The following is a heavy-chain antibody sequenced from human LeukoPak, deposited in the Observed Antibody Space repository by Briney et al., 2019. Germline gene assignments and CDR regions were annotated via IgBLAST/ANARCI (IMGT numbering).Heavy chain of an antibody. CDR2: IDPSGGST. V-gene: IGHV1-46*01. Sequence: ASVKVSCKASGYTFTNYYIHWVRQAPGQGLEWMGIIDPSGGSTSYAQKFQGRVTMTRDMSTSIVYMELSSLRSEDTAVYYCARDTGYSSSSDFWGQGTLVTVSS. CDR3: ARDTGYSSSSDF. D-gene: IGHD6-6*01. J-gene: IGHJ4*02. CDR1: GYTFTNYY.